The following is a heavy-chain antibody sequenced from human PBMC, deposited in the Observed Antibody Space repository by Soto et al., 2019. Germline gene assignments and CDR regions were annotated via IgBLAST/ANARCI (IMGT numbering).Heavy chain of an antibody. Sequence: PSETLSLTCAVSGGSISSGGYSWSWIRLPPGKGLEWIGYIYSSGSTAYNPSLKSRVTISLDTSNNQFSLKVNSVTAADTGVYYCARQSHSYDSGRYQEDFDFWGQGTLVTVSS. CDR3: ARQSHSYDSGRYQEDFDF. V-gene: IGHV4-30-4*07. D-gene: IGHD3-10*01. CDR1: GGSISSGGYS. CDR2: IYSSGST. J-gene: IGHJ4*02.